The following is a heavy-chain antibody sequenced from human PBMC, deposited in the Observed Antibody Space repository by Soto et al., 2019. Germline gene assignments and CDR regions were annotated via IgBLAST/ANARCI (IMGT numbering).Heavy chain of an antibody. J-gene: IGHJ4*02. V-gene: IGHV3-30-3*01. CDR1: GVTFSSYA. CDR2: ISYDGSNK. CDR3: ATSTLPWGIFGVVIIPRFDY. D-gene: IGHD3-3*01. Sequence: GGFLRLSCAASGVTFSSYAMHWVRQAPGKGLEWVAVISYDGSNKYYADSVKGRFTISRDNSKNTLYLQMNSLRAEDTAVYYCATSTLPWGIFGVVIIPRFDYWGQGTLVTVSS.